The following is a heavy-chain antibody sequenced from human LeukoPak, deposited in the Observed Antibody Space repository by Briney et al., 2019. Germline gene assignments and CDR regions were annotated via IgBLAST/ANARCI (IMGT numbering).Heavy chain of an antibody. D-gene: IGHD1-26*01. CDR1: GFTFSSYD. V-gene: IGHV3-13*04. CDR3: ARPTYSGSYYWFDY. J-gene: IGHJ4*02. Sequence: GGSLRLSCAASGFTFSSYDMHWVRQATGKGLEWVSAIGTAGDTYYPGSVKGRFTISRDNSKNTLYLQMNSLRAEDTAVYYCARPTYSGSYYWFDYWGQGTLVTVSS. CDR2: IGTAGDT.